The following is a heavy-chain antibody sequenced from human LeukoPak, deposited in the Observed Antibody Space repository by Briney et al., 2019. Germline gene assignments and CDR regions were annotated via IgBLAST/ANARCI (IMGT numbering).Heavy chain of an antibody. J-gene: IGHJ6*02. V-gene: IGHV5-51*01. CDR3: ARAFCGSTSCYYYYYGMDV. Sequence: GESLKISCKGSGYSFTSYWIGWVRQMPGKGLEWMGIIYTVDSDTRYSPSFQGQVTISADKSISTAYLQWSSLKASDTAMYYCARAFCGSTSCYYYYYGMDVWGQGTTVTVSS. CDR2: IYTVDSDT. D-gene: IGHD2-2*01. CDR1: GYSFTSYW.